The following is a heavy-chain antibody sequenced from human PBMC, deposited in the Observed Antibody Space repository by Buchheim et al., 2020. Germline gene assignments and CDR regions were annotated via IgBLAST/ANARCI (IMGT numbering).Heavy chain of an antibody. CDR1: GFTFSSYG. CDR3: AKDKYSGSDYFDY. CDR2: ISYDGSNK. D-gene: IGHD1-26*01. V-gene: IGHV3-30*18. Sequence: QVQLVESGGGVVQPGRSLRLSCAASGFTFSSYGMHWVRQAPGKGLEWVAVISYDGSNKYYADSVKGRFTISRDNSKNTLYLQMNSLRAEDTAVYYCAKDKYSGSDYFDYWGQGTL. J-gene: IGHJ4*02.